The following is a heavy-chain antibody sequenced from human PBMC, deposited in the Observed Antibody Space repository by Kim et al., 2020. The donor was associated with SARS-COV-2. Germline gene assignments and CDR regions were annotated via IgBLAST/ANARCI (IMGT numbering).Heavy chain of an antibody. CDR3: ASLILSNDYGGNGGWFDP. V-gene: IGHV4-30-4*01. CDR2: IYYSGST. J-gene: IGHJ5*02. Sequence: SETLSLTCTVSGGSISSGDYYWSWIRQPPGKGLEWIGYIYYSGSTYYNPSLKSRVTISVDTSKNQFSLKLSSVTAADTAVYYCASLILSNDYGGNGGWFDPWGQGTLVTVSS. D-gene: IGHD4-17*01. CDR1: GGSISSGDYY.